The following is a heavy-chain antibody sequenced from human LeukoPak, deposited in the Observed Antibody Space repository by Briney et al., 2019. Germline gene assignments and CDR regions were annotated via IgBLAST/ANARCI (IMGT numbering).Heavy chain of an antibody. V-gene: IGHV4-39*07. CDR1: GGSISSSSYY. Sequence: SETLSLTCTVSGGSISSSSYYWGWIRQPPGKGLEWIGEINHSGSTNYNPSLKSRVTISVDTSKNQFSLKLSSVTAADTAVYYCARGPVRGPVVVPAANGMDVWGQGTTVTVSS. CDR3: ARGPVRGPVVVPAANGMDV. CDR2: INHSGST. J-gene: IGHJ6*02. D-gene: IGHD2-2*01.